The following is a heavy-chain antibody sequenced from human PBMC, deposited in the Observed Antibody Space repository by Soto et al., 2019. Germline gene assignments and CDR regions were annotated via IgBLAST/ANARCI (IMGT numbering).Heavy chain of an antibody. Sequence: PGGSLRLSCVGSGFVFKNFAINWVRQPPGKGLEWVSVIRGTGLNTYYAASVKGRFNISRDNSKNTVYLQMDSLKVEDTAVYYCAKRASPANIDNWFDPWGQGTQVTVS. CDR1: GFVFKNFA. CDR2: IRGTGLNT. V-gene: IGHV3-23*01. J-gene: IGHJ5*02. CDR3: AKRASPANIDNWFDP.